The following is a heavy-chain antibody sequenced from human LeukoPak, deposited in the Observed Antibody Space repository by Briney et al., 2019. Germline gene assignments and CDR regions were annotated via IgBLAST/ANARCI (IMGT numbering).Heavy chain of an antibody. J-gene: IGHJ6*02. CDR1: GGTFSSYA. CDR3: AKAGGLDDSSGYYYMGHYYYGMDV. V-gene: IGHV1-69*13. Sequence: GASVRVSCTASGGTFSSYAMSWVRQAPGQGLEWVGGIMPIFGTANYAQKFQGRVTIPADESPSTAYMELSSLRAEDTAVYYCAKAGGLDDSSGYYYMGHYYYGMDVWGQGTTVTVSS. CDR2: IMPIFGTA. D-gene: IGHD3-22*01.